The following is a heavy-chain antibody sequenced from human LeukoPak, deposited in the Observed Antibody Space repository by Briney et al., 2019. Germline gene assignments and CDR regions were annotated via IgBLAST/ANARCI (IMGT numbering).Heavy chain of an antibody. D-gene: IGHD3-9*01. CDR2: ISGSGGST. CDR1: GFTFSSYA. V-gene: IGHV3-23*01. CDR3: AKPLDILTGYYEHDGYYFDY. J-gene: IGHJ4*02. Sequence: GGSLRLSCAASGFTFSSYAMSWVRQAPGKGLEWVSAISGSGGSTYYADSVKGRFTISRDNSKNTLYLQMNSLRAEDTAVYYCAKPLDILTGYYEHDGYYFDYWGQGTLVTVSS.